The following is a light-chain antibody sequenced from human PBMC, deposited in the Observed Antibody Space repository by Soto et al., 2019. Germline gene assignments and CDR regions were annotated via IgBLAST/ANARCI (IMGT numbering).Light chain of an antibody. CDR2: DAS. V-gene: IGKV1-33*01. CDR3: QQYEDLPLT. J-gene: IGKJ4*01. Sequence: DIQMTQSPSSLSASVGDRVTITCQASQDISNYLNWYQQKPGKAPKLLIFDASNVDTGVPSRFSGSGSGADFTFTIHSLQPKDAATYYCQQYEDLPLTFGGGTKVGIK. CDR1: QDISNY.